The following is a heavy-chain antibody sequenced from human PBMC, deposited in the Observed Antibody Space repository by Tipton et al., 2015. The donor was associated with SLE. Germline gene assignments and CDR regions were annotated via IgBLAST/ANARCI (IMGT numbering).Heavy chain of an antibody. CDR3: ARDHLPGGYYYYMDV. V-gene: IGHV4-34*01. CDR1: GGSSSGYY. Sequence: LRLSCAVYGGSSSGYYWSWIRQPPGKGLEWIGEINHIGSTNYNPSLKSRVTISVDTSKNQFSLKLSSVTAADTAVYYCARDHLPGGYYYYMDVWGKGTTVTVSS. D-gene: IGHD3-10*01. CDR2: INHIGST. J-gene: IGHJ6*03.